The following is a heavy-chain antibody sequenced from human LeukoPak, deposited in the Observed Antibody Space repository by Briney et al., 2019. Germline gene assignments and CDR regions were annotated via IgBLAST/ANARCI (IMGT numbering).Heavy chain of an antibody. CDR2: VYTSGST. D-gene: IGHD5-24*01. CDR3: ARSRDGYNSVDY. V-gene: IGHV4-4*07. Sequence: SETLSLTCTVSGGSISSYSWSWIRQPAGKGLEWIGRVYTSGSTNYNPSLKSRVTMSVDTSKNQFSLKLSSVTAADTAVYYCARSRDGYNSVDYWGQGTLVTVSS. CDR1: GGSISSYS. J-gene: IGHJ4*02.